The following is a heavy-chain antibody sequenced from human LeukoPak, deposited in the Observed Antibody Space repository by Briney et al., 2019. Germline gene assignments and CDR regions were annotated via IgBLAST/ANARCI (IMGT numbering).Heavy chain of an antibody. CDR2: ISSSSTYI. D-gene: IGHD4-17*01. Sequence: PGGSLRLSCAASGFPFSTYSMNWVRQAPGKGLEWVSSISSSSTYIYYADSVKGRFTISSDNAKNSLSLQMNSLRAEDTAVYYCARDLRRQFNYGALRGYFDYWGQGTLVTVSS. V-gene: IGHV3-21*01. J-gene: IGHJ4*02. CDR3: ARDLRRQFNYGALRGYFDY. CDR1: GFPFSTYS.